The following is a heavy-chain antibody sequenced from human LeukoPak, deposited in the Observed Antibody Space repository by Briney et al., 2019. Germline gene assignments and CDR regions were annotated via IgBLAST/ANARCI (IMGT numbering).Heavy chain of an antibody. CDR1: GFTFDDYA. CDR2: INWNGGST. Sequence: GGSLRLSCAASGFTFDDYAMSWVRQAPGKGLGWVSGINWNGGSTGYADSVKGRFTISRDNAKNSLYLQMNSLRAEDTALYYCARVYYDSSGYGGFDYWGQGTLVTVSS. D-gene: IGHD3-22*01. J-gene: IGHJ4*02. CDR3: ARVYYDSSGYGGFDY. V-gene: IGHV3-20*04.